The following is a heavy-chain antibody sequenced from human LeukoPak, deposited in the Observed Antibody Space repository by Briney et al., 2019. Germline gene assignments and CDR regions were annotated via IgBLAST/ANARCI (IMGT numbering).Heavy chain of an antibody. D-gene: IGHD4-17*01. CDR2: ISFDGTNK. CDR3: ATDYGDYEPIDY. CDR1: GVTLSNYA. J-gene: IGHJ4*02. V-gene: IGHV3-30*04. Sequence: GGSLRPSCTASGVTLSNYAMHWVRRPPGRGLEWVAVISFDGTNKYYGDSVEGRFSVSRDNSKNTVYLQMNSLRPDDTAMYYCATDYGDYEPIDYWGQGTLVTVSS.